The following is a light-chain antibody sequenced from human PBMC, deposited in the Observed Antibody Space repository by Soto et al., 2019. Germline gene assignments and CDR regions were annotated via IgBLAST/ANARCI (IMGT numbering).Light chain of an antibody. V-gene: IGKV3-15*01. Sequence: ETWMTQYPATLSVFPGEGATLSCRASQTINNNLAWYQQKPGQAPRLLIYGASRRATGVPARLSGSGSGTEFTLTISSMKSEDFAVYYCQHYNNGPRFGQGTKVDIK. J-gene: IGKJ1*01. CDR1: QTINNN. CDR3: QHYNNGPR. CDR2: GAS.